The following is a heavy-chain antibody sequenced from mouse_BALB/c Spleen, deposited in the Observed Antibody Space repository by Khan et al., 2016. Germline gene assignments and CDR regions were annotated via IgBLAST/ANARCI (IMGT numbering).Heavy chain of an antibody. V-gene: IGHV1-87*01. D-gene: IGHD2-4*01. CDR2: IYPGDGDT. Sequence: QVQLKESGAELARPGASVKLSCKAAGYTFTTYWMQWVKQRPGQGLEWIGAIYPGDGDTRYTQKFKGKATLTADQSSSTAYMQLRSLASEDSAVYYCARGNSYYDYDYWGQGTTLTVSS. CDR3: ARGNSYYDYDY. CDR1: GYTFTTYW. J-gene: IGHJ2*01.